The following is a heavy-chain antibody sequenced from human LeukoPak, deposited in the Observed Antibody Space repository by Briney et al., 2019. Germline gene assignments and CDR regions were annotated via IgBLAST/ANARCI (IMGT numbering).Heavy chain of an antibody. CDR2: FDPEDDET. Sequence: ASVKLSCKVSGTYSLNELSMHWVRQAPGKVLAWMGGFDPEDDETNYAQSFKGRVTVTEDTSTDTVYMELSSLRSEDTAVYYCATSPTDPYFDSWGKGTLVTVPS. J-gene: IGHJ4*02. V-gene: IGHV1-24*01. CDR1: GTYSLNELS. CDR3: ATSPTDPYFDS.